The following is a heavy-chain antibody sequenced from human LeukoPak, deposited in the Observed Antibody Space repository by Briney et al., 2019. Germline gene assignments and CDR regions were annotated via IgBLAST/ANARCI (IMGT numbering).Heavy chain of an antibody. J-gene: IGHJ4*02. V-gene: IGHV3-23*01. D-gene: IGHD6-13*01. Sequence: GGSQRLSCAASGFTFSSYTMTWVRQAPGKGLEWVSVITGSGETTHYADSVKGRFTISRDNSKNTLYLQMNSLRAEDTAVYYCAKGRTGYIPDYWGQGTLVTVSS. CDR3: AKGRTGYIPDY. CDR1: GFTFSSYT. CDR2: ITGSGETT.